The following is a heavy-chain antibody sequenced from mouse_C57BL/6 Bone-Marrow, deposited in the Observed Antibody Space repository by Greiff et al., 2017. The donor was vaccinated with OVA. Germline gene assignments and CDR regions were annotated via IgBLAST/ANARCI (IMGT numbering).Heavy chain of an antibody. CDR2: FDPENGDT. Sequence: EVQLQQSGAELVRPGASVKLSCTASGFNIKDDYMHWVKQRPEQGLEWIGWFDPENGDTEYASKFQGKATITADTSSNTAYLQLSSLTSEDTAVYYCTMNWDVFAYWGQGTLVTVSA. J-gene: IGHJ3*01. V-gene: IGHV14-4*01. CDR3: TMNWDVFAY. D-gene: IGHD4-1*01. CDR1: GFNIKDDY.